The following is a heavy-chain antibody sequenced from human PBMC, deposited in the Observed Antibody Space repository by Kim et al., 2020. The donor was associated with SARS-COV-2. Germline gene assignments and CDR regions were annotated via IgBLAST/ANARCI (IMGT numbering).Heavy chain of an antibody. CDR3: TRLLTANGNYFRFDS. V-gene: IGHV4-4*02. CDR2: IHHSGNT. J-gene: IGHJ4*01. CDR1: GGSISNISW. D-gene: IGHD1-26*01. Sequence: SETLSLTCAVSGGSISNISWWSWVRQPPGKGLQWIGEIHHSGNTNYNPTLKSRVTMSVDKSTNQFSRRLSSVTAADTAVYYCTRLLTANGNYFRFDSWG.